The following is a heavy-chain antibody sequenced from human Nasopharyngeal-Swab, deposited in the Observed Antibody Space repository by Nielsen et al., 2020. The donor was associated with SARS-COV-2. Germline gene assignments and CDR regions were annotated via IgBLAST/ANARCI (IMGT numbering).Heavy chain of an antibody. J-gene: IGHJ3*02. D-gene: IGHD3-9*01. V-gene: IGHV3-33*01. CDR1: GFTFSSYG. Sequence: GESLRLSCAASGFTFSSYGMHWVRQAPGKGLEWVAVIWYDGSNKYYADSVKGRFTISRDNSKNTLYLQMNSLRAEDTAVYYCARVRFDWPYVADAFDIWGQGTMVTVSS. CDR2: IWYDGSNK. CDR3: ARVRFDWPYVADAFDI.